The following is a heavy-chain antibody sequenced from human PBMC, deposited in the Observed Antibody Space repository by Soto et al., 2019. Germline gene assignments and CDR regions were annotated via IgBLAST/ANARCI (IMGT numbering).Heavy chain of an antibody. J-gene: IGHJ4*02. CDR3: ARGRVLRFLEWSELYYFDY. Sequence: SVEVSCKASGGTFSSYAISWVRQAPGQGLEWMGGIIPIFGTTNYAQKFQGRVKITADESTCTAYMELSSLRSEDPAVYSCARGRVLRFLEWSELYYFDYWGQGTLVTVSS. V-gene: IGHV1-69*13. CDR1: GGTFSSYA. D-gene: IGHD3-3*01. CDR2: IIPIFGTT.